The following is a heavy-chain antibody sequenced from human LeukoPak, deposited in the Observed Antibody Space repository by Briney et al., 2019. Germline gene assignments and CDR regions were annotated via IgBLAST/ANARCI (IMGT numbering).Heavy chain of an antibody. J-gene: IGHJ4*02. Sequence: GGSLRLSCAASGFTFSDYYMSWVRQAPGKGLEWVSTSGSSTYYADSVKGRFTLSRDNSKNTLYLQMNSLRAEDTAVYYCAKSHYYGSGSYDYWGQGTLVTVSS. CDR2: SGSST. CDR3: AKSHYYGSGSYDY. D-gene: IGHD3-10*01. CDR1: GFTFSDYY. V-gene: IGHV3-23*01.